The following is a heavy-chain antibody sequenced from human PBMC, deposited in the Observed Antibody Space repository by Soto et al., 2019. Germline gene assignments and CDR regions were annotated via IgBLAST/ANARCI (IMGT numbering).Heavy chain of an antibody. Sequence: QVQLMQSGAEVKKPGASVKVSCKASGNTFTNYYIHWVRQAPGQGLEWMGTINPSGGHTTYSQNFLGRVTMTRDTSTSTLYMELTSLTSVDTAVYYCARGAHVVVVPAAFASWGRGTLVTVSS. CDR3: ARGAHVVVVPAAFAS. J-gene: IGHJ4*02. CDR2: INPSGGHT. CDR1: GNTFTNYY. D-gene: IGHD2-21*01. V-gene: IGHV1-46*01.